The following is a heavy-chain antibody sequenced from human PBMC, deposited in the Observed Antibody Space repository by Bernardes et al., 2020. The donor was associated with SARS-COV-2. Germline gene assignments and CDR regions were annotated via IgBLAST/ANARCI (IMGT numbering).Heavy chain of an antibody. Sequence: GGSLRLSCAASGFKFGSYGMTWVRQAPGKGLEWLSYINGGSDTIYYAASVKGRFTISRDNANNSLYLQIHSLRDEDTAVYYCGTDFGEFWGQGTLVTVSS. CDR1: GFKFGSYG. J-gene: IGHJ4*02. CDR3: GTDFGEF. D-gene: IGHD3-10*01. CDR2: INGGSDTI. V-gene: IGHV3-48*02.